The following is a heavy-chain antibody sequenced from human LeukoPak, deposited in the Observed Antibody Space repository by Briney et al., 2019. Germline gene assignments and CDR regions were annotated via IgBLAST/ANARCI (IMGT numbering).Heavy chain of an antibody. CDR1: GYTFTSYG. Sequence: ASVKVSCKASGYTFTSYGISWVRQAPGQGLEWMGWISVYNGNTNYAQKLQGRVTMTTDTSTSTAYMELRSLRSDDTAVYYCAREDILTGYSSAEYFQHWGQGTLVTVSS. V-gene: IGHV1-18*04. CDR2: ISVYNGNT. D-gene: IGHD3-9*01. J-gene: IGHJ1*01. CDR3: AREDILTGYSSAEYFQH.